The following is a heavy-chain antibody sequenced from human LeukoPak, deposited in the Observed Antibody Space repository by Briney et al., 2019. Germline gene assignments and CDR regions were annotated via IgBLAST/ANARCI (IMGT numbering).Heavy chain of an antibody. CDR2: ITSSGTTT. CDR1: GFSFNDYS. Sequence: GGSLRLSCAASGFSFNDYSIIWIRQAPGKGLEWLSYITSSGTTTYYADSMMGRFTISRDNAKNSLYLQMNSLRAEDTAVYYCAMGLSAAILGGFDYWGQGTLVTVSS. J-gene: IGHJ4*02. D-gene: IGHD2-2*01. V-gene: IGHV3-11*01. CDR3: AMGLSAAILGGFDY.